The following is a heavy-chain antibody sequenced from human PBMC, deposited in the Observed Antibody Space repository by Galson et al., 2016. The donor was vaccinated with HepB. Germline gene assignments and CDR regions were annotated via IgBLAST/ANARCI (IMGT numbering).Heavy chain of an antibody. J-gene: IGHJ4*02. V-gene: IGHV3-21*01. Sequence: SLXXXCAASGXXFSXXXMHXXXQAXXKGLXXVSXXSSTSIXXXCAXXVKVRSTISRXNAKNLLYLQMNRLRAEDTAVYYVARATXALGPXXXYWGQGTXVT. CDR3: ARATXALGPXXXY. CDR2: XSSTSIXX. D-gene: IGHD3-16*02. CDR1: GXXFSXXX.